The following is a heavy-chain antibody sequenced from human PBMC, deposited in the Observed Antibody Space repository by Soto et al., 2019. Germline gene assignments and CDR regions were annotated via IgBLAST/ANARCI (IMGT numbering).Heavy chain of an antibody. CDR3: ARDGTDWNDGYYYYYMDV. Sequence: ESGGGLVQPGGSLRLSCAASGFTFSSYSMNWVRQAPGKGLEWVSYISSSSSTIYYADSVKGRFTISRDNAKNSLYLQMNSLRAEDTAVYYCARDGTDWNDGYYYYYMDVWGKGTTVTVSS. D-gene: IGHD1-1*01. J-gene: IGHJ6*03. CDR2: ISSSSSTI. V-gene: IGHV3-48*01. CDR1: GFTFSSYS.